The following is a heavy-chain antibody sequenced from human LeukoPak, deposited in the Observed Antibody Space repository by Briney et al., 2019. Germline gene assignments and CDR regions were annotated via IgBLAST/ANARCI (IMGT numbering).Heavy chain of an antibody. CDR1: GGSVSSGSYY. V-gene: IGHV4-61*01. CDR3: ARDRDTAMAPRYYYGMDV. J-gene: IGHJ6*04. D-gene: IGHD5-18*01. Sequence: PSETLSLTCTVSGGSVSSGSYYWSWIRQPPGKGLEWIGYIYYSGSTNYNPSLKSRVTISVDTSKNQSSLKLSSVTAADTAVYYCARDRDTAMAPRYYYGMDVWGKGTTVTVSS. CDR2: IYYSGST.